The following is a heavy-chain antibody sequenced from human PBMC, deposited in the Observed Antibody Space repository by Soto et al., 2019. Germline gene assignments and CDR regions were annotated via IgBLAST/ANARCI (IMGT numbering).Heavy chain of an antibody. CDR1: GFTFYSSA. J-gene: IGHJ6*02. V-gene: IGHV3-30*04. Sequence: GGSLILSCAPPGFTFYSSATHWVGKSPGKGLEWVAVISYDGSNKYYADSVKGRFTISRYNSKNTLYLQMNSLRAEDTAVYYCARGGYCSSTSCYRYGMDVWGQGT. D-gene: IGHD2-2*03. CDR2: ISYDGSNK. CDR3: ARGGYCSSTSCYRYGMDV.